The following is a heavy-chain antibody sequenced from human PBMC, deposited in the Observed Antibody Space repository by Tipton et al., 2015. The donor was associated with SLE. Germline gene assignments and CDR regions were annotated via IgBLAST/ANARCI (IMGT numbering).Heavy chain of an antibody. CDR2: ISSSSSYI. Sequence: GSLRLSCSASGFTFSSYTMNWVRQAPGKGLEWVSSISSSSSYIYYADSVKGRFTISRDNAKNSLYLQMNSLRAEDTAVYYCARAMTYYYDSSYFDYWGQGTLVTVSS. CDR1: GFTFSSYT. D-gene: IGHD3-22*01. CDR3: ARAMTYYYDSSYFDY. V-gene: IGHV3-21*04. J-gene: IGHJ4*02.